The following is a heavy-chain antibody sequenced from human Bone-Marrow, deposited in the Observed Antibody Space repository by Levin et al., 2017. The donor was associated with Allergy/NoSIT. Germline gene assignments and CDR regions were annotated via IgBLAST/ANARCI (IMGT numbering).Heavy chain of an antibody. Sequence: SETLSLTCAVYGGSFSGYYWSWIRQPPGKGLEWIGEINHSGSTNYNPSLKSRVTISVDTSKNQFSLKLSSVTAADTAVYYCARHGSGSDYKYVYWGQGTLVTVSS. CDR2: INHSGST. CDR1: GGSFSGYY. J-gene: IGHJ4*02. CDR3: ARHGSGSDYKYVY. V-gene: IGHV4-34*01. D-gene: IGHD3-10*01.